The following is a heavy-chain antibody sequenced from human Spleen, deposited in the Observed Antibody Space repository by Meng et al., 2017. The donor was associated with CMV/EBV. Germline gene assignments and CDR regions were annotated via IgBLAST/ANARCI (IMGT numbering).Heavy chain of an antibody. Sequence: ASVKVSCKASGYTFTSFGITWVRQVPGHGLEWMGWIKPYNGDTDYKEKFQGRVTMTADTSTGTAYMELRSLRSDDTALYYCARIYTWFYSYIGNWGQGTQVTVSS. J-gene: IGHJ4*02. V-gene: IGHV1-18*04. CDR2: IKPYNGDT. D-gene: IGHD3-10*01. CDR3: ARIYTWFYSYIGN. CDR1: GYTFTSFG.